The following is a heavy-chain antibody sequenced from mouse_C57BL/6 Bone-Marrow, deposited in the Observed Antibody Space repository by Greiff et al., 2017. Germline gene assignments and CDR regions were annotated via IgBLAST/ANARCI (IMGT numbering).Heavy chain of an antibody. CDR1: GYTFTSYW. J-gene: IGHJ1*03. D-gene: IGHD2-5*01. Sequence: QVQLQQPGAELVKPGASVKLSCKASGYTFTSYWITWVKQRPGQGLEWIGDIYPGSGSTNYNEKFKSKATLTVDTSSSTAYMQHSSLTSEDSAVYYCARPYYSNYWYFDVWGTGTTVTVSS. CDR3: ARPYYSNYWYFDV. CDR2: IYPGSGST. V-gene: IGHV1-55*01.